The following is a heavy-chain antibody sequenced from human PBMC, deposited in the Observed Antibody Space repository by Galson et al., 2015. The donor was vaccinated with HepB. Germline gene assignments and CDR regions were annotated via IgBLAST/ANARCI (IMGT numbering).Heavy chain of an antibody. Sequence: SLRLSCAASGFTFSSYGMHWVRQAPGKGLEWVAVISYDGSNKYYADSVKGRFTISRDNSKNTLYLQMNSLRAEDTAVYYCAKEYGYSSSWYPSYYYYGMDVWGQGTTVTVSS. CDR2: ISYDGSNK. D-gene: IGHD6-13*01. CDR3: AKEYGYSSSWYPSYYYYGMDV. V-gene: IGHV3-30*18. J-gene: IGHJ6*02. CDR1: GFTFSSYG.